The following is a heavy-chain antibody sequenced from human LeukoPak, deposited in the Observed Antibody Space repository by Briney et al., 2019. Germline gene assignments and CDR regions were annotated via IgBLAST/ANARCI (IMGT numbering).Heavy chain of an antibody. D-gene: IGHD3-10*01. CDR1: GFSFSSYW. J-gene: IGHJ4*02. CDR2: INYDGSIT. CDR3: VRDLGPGDY. V-gene: IGHV3-74*01. Sequence: GGSLRLSCAASGFSFSSYWMHWVRQAPGKGLAWVSRINYDGSITTYADSVRGRFTISRDNAKSTLYLQMHSLRVEDTAVYFCVRDLGPGDYWGQGTLVTVSS.